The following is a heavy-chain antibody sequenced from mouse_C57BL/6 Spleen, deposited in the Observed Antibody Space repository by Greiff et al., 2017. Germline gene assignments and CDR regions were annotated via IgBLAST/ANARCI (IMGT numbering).Heavy chain of an antibody. CDR2: IWSGGST. V-gene: IGHV2-2*01. CDR3: AREIYYGNIYAMDY. D-gene: IGHD2-1*01. Sequence: QVQLQQSGPGLVQPSQSLSITCTVSGFSLTSYGVHWVRQSPGKGLEWLGVIWSGGSTDYNAAFISRLSISKDNSKSQVFFKMNSLQADDTAIYYCAREIYYGNIYAMDYWGQGTSVTVSS. CDR1: GFSLTSYG. J-gene: IGHJ4*01.